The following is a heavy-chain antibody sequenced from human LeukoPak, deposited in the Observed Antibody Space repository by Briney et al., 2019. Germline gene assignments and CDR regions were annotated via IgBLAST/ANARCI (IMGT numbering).Heavy chain of an antibody. Sequence: PGGSLRLSCAAPGFIFSNYAMHWVRQAPGKGLEWVAVIAADGRDKHHADSVKGRFTISRDNSNNAIYLEMNSLRADDTAAYYCARDRQRAAAYYFDHWGQGALVTVSS. CDR1: GFIFSNYA. V-gene: IGHV3-30*04. CDR3: ARDRQRAAAYYFDH. CDR2: IAADGRDK. J-gene: IGHJ4*02. D-gene: IGHD6-25*01.